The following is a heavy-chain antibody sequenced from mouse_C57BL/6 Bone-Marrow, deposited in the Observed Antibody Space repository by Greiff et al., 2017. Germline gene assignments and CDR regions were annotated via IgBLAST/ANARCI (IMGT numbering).Heavy chain of an antibody. Sequence: QVQLQQSGPELVKPGASVKLSCKASGYTFTSYDINWVKQRPGQGLEWIGWIYPRDGSTKYNEKFKGKATLTVDTSSSTAYMELNSLTSEDSAVYFCARSYSNYVFAYWGQGTLVTVSA. D-gene: IGHD2-5*01. CDR3: ARSYSNYVFAY. V-gene: IGHV1-85*01. J-gene: IGHJ3*01. CDR2: IYPRDGST. CDR1: GYTFTSYD.